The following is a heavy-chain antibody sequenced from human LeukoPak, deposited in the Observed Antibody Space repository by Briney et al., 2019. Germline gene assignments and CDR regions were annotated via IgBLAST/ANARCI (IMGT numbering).Heavy chain of an antibody. V-gene: IGHV3-21*01. CDR2: ISSSSSYI. CDR1: GFTFSSYS. J-gene: IGHJ4*02. D-gene: IGHD4-17*01. CDR3: ATYGPCDY. Sequence: GGSLRLSCAASGFTFSSYSMNWVREAPGKALEWVSSISSSSSYIYYADSVKGRFTISRDNAKNSLYLQMNSLRAEDTAVCYCATYGPCDYWGQGTLVTVSS.